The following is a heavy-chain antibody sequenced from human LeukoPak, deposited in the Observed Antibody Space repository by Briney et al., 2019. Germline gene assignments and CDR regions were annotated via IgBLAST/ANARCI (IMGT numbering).Heavy chain of an antibody. CDR3: ASTIAAAGGYWFDP. V-gene: IGHV1-69*05. D-gene: IGHD6-13*01. J-gene: IGHJ5*02. CDR2: IIPIFGTA. Sequence: SVKVSCKASGGTFSSYAISWVRQAPGRGLEWMGGIIPIFGTANYAQKFQGRVTITTDESTSTAYMELSSLRSEDTAVYYCASTIAAAGGYWFDPWGQGTLVTVSS. CDR1: GGTFSSYA.